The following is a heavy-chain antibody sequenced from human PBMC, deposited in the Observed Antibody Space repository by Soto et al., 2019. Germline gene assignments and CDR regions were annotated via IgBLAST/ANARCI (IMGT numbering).Heavy chain of an antibody. Sequence: AGGSLRLSCAASGCTFSSYAMGWVRQGPGKGLEWVAVVSIGGSTHYADSVRGRFTISRDNSKNTLSLQMNSLTAEDTAVYFCAKRHGAGGPFDYWGQGALVTVSS. CDR3: AKRHGAGGPFDY. CDR1: GCTFSSYA. CDR2: VSIGGST. D-gene: IGHD2-8*01. V-gene: IGHV3-23*01. J-gene: IGHJ4*02.